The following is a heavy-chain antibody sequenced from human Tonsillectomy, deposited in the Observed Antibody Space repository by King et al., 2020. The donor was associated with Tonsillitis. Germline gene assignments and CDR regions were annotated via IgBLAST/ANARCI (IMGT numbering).Heavy chain of an antibody. V-gene: IGHV3-30*03. Sequence: VQLVESGGGVVQPGRSLRLSCAASGFTFSSYGMHWVRQAPGKGLEWVAVISYDGSNKYYVDSVKGRFPISRDNSKKTPYLQMNSLRAEETAVYYCASYRSSWYFRGKETFDYWGQGTLVTVSS. D-gene: IGHD6-13*01. CDR2: ISYDGSNK. CDR1: GFTFSSYG. CDR3: ASYRSSWYFRGKETFDY. J-gene: IGHJ4*02.